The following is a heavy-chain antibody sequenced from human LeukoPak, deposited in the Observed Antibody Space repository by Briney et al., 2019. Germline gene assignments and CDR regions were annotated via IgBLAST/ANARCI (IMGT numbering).Heavy chain of an antibody. CDR2: ISSSSSYI. CDR3: ASQVDSSGFSGKGGNY. J-gene: IGHJ4*02. V-gene: IGHV3-21*01. CDR1: GFTFSSYS. D-gene: IGHD3-22*01. Sequence: GGSLRLSCAASGFTFSSYSMNWVRQAPGKGLEWVSSISSSSSYISYADSVKGRFTIFRDNAKNSLYLQMNSLRAEDTAVYYCASQVDSSGFSGKGGNYWGQGTLVTVSS.